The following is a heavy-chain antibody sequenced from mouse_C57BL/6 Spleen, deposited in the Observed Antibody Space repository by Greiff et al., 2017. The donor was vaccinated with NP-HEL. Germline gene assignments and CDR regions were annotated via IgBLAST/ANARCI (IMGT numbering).Heavy chain of an antibody. CDR1: GYTFTSYW. V-gene: IGHV1-64*01. J-gene: IGHJ1*03. CDR3: AVVAKGWYFDV. CDR2: IHPNSGST. D-gene: IGHD1-1*01. Sequence: VQLQQPGAELVKPGASVKLSCKASGYTFTSYWMHWVKQRPGQGLEWIGMIHPNSGSTNYNEKFKSKATLTVDKSSSTAYMQLSSLTSEDSAVYYCAVVAKGWYFDVWGTGTTVTVSS.